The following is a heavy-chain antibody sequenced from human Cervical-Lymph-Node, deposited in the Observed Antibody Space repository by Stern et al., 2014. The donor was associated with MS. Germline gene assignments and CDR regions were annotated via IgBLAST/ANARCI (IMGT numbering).Heavy chain of an antibody. CDR1: GYSFTGHY. CDR2: LNPNNGGT. J-gene: IGHJ6*02. V-gene: IGHV1-2*06. Sequence: QVQLVESGAEVKKPGASVKVSCKASGYSFTGHYMHWMRQAPGHGFEWVGRLNPNNGGTNYARKFTGKVTMTRDTSISTVYMELSRLTSDDTALYYCARGPSMNYFDSSGKVSARSGLDVWGQETTVTVAS. CDR3: ARGPSMNYFDSSGKVSARSGLDV. D-gene: IGHD3-22*01.